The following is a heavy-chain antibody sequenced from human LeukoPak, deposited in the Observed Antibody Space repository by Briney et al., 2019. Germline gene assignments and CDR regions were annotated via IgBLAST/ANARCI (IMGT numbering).Heavy chain of an antibody. CDR2: IYYSGST. Sequence: SETLSLTCSVSGGSISSGGYYWRWIRQHPGKGLEWNGYIYYSGSTYYNPSLKSRVTISVDTSKNQFSLKLSSVTAADTAVYYCARSPRGNFSWFDPWGQGTLVTVSS. CDR3: ARSPRGNFSWFDP. CDR1: GGSISSGGYY. V-gene: IGHV4-31*03. J-gene: IGHJ5*02. D-gene: IGHD2/OR15-2a*01.